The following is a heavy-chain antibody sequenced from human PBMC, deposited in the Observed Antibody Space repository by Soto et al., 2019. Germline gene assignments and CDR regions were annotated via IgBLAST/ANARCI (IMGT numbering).Heavy chain of an antibody. Sequence: SETLSLTCTVSGGSVSSGSYYWSWTRQPPGKGLEWIGNIYYSGSTNYNPSLKSRVTISVDTSKNQFSLKLSSVTAADTAVYYCAREGYDILTGYPRSYGMDVWGQGTTVTVSS. D-gene: IGHD3-9*01. J-gene: IGHJ6*02. CDR2: IYYSGST. CDR3: AREGYDILTGYPRSYGMDV. CDR1: GGSVSSGSYY. V-gene: IGHV4-61*01.